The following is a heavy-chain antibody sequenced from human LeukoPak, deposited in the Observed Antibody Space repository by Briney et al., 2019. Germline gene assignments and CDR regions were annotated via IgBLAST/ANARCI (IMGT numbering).Heavy chain of an antibody. Sequence: ASVKVSCKASGYTFTSYGISWVRQAPGQGLEWMGWISAYNGNTNYAQNLQGRVTMTTDTSTSTAYMELRSLRSDDTAVYYCARYPINRSSTGCYACYFDYWGQGTLVTVSS. CDR2: ISAYNGNT. V-gene: IGHV1-18*01. D-gene: IGHD2-2*01. CDR1: GYTFTSYG. CDR3: ARYPINRSSTGCYACYFDY. J-gene: IGHJ4*02.